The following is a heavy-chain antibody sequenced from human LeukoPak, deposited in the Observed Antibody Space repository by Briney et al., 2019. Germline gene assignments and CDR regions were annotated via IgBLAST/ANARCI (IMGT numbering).Heavy chain of an antibody. J-gene: IGHJ4*02. D-gene: IGHD7-27*01. CDR2: IIPIFGTA. Sequence: SVKVSCKASGGTFSSYAISWVRQAPGQGLEWMGRIIPIFGTANYAQKFQGRVTITTDESTSTAYMELSSLRPEDTAVYYCARDSAWGPEFDYWGQGTLVTVSS. CDR1: GGTFSSYA. V-gene: IGHV1-69*05. CDR3: ARDSAWGPEFDY.